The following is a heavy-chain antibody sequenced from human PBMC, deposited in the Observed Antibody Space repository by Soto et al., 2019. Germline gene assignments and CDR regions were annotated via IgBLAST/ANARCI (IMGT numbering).Heavy chain of an antibody. Sequence: QVQLVQSGAEVKKTGSSVKVSCKTSGGTFSTFGISWVRQAPGQGLEWMGGIIPFFGTAEYSQKIEDRITITADESTNTVYMDLRSQTSEDTAIYYCARTAPMDGGDKYHYDFWGQGALVTVSS. CDR2: IIPFFGTA. CDR3: ARTAPMDGGDKYHYDF. V-gene: IGHV1-69*01. D-gene: IGHD2-21*02. J-gene: IGHJ4*02. CDR1: GGTFSTFG.